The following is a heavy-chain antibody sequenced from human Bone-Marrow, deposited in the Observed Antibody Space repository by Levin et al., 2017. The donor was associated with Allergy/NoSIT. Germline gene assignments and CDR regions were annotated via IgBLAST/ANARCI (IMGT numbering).Heavy chain of an antibody. CDR2: IYSGGST. CDR1: GDSINNYNYY. J-gene: IGHJ4*01. D-gene: IGHD6-13*01. V-gene: IGHV4-39*01. Sequence: SQTLSLTCTVSGDSINNYNYYWGWVRQPPGKGLEWIGNIYSGGSTSYNPSLQSRVTISVDTSKSQFSLHLRSVSAADTTVYYCVRQGGVFSYSSSWHVDHWGRGILVSAS. CDR3: VRQGGVFSYSSSWHVDH.